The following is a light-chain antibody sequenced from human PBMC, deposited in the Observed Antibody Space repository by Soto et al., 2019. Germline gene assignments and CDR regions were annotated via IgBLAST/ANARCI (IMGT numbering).Light chain of an antibody. CDR2: KAS. CDR3: QQYNTXPLT. J-gene: IGKJ2*01. CDR1: QSVRYL. Sequence: DIQMTQSPSTLSTSLGDRVTITFRASQSVRYLLAWFQQKPWKSPKLFIYKASRLESGVPSRFSVSGYGTEFTLTITSLQPADFATYSYQQYNTXPLTCGQGTKV. V-gene: IGKV1-5*03.